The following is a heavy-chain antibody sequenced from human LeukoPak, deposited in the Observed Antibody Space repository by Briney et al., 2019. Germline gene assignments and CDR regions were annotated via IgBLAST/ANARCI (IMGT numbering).Heavy chain of an antibody. CDR2: IGGSGDFT. V-gene: IGHV3-23*01. Sequence: GGSLRLSCAASGFTFSTYAMSWVRQAPGKGLEWVSAIGGSGDFTYYAEYVRGRFTISRDNSKKTLYLQMNSLRAEDTAVYYCAKADRGWGVITKDWDQGTLVTVSS. CDR3: AKADRGWGVITKD. J-gene: IGHJ4*02. CDR1: GFTFSTYA. D-gene: IGHD3-10*01.